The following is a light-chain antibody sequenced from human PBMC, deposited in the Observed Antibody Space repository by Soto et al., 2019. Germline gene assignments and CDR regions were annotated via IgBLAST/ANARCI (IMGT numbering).Light chain of an antibody. CDR2: AAS. Sequence: DIQLTQSPSSLSASVGDRVTITCRASQSISNSLHWFQHKPGRAPNLLIYAASSLQSGVPSRFTGSGSGTDFTLTISSLQPEDFATYYCQQNYSYKTFCQGTKVEIK. CDR1: QSISNS. V-gene: IGKV1-39*01. J-gene: IGKJ1*01. CDR3: QQNYSYKT.